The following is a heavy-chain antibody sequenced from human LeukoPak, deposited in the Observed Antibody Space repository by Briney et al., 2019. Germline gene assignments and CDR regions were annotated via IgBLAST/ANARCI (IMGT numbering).Heavy chain of an antibody. CDR1: EFTFSSYG. D-gene: IGHD3-22*01. CDR3: ARPSSGYPVGVSWFDP. Sequence: GGSLRLSCAASEFTFSSYGMSWVRQAPGKGLEWVANIKQDGSEKYYVDSVKGRFTISRDNAKNSLYLQMNSLRAEDTAVYYCARPSSGYPVGVSWFDPWGQGTLVTVSS. J-gene: IGHJ5*02. V-gene: IGHV3-7*01. CDR2: IKQDGSEK.